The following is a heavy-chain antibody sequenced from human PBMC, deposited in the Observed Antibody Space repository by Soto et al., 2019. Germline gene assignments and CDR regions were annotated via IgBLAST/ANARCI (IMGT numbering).Heavy chain of an antibody. CDR3: ARGLTNYYGSGSFDY. V-gene: IGHV3-33*01. Sequence: QVQLVESGGGVVQPGRSLRLSCAASGFTFSSYGMHWVRQAPGKGLEWAAVIWYDGSNKYYADSVKGRFTISRDNSKNTLYMQMNSLRAEDTAVYYCARGLTNYYGSGSFDYWGQGTLVTVSS. CDR1: GFTFSSYG. D-gene: IGHD3-10*01. CDR2: IWYDGSNK. J-gene: IGHJ4*02.